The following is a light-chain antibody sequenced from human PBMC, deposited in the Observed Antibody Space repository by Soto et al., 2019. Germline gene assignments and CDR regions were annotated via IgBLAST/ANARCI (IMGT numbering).Light chain of an antibody. V-gene: IGKV3-20*01. CDR1: QSVSSSY. Sequence: EIVLTQSPGTLSLSPGERATLSCRASQSVSSSYLAWYQQKPGQAPRLLIYGASSRATDIPDRFSGSGSGTDFSLTISRLEPEDFTVYYFQQYGSSPPYTFGQGTKLEIK. J-gene: IGKJ2*01. CDR2: GAS. CDR3: QQYGSSPPYT.